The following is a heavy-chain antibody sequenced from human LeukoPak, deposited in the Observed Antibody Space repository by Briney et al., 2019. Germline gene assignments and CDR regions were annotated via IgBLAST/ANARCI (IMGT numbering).Heavy chain of an antibody. Sequence: GGSLRLSCAASGFTFSTYVMHWVRQAPGKGLEWVAVISNNGSNRYYAESVQGLVTISGDNSKNTLYLQMNSLKTEDTAVYYCARDRIRAVAGSGYFDYWGQGTLVTVSS. CDR3: ARDRIRAVAGSGYFDY. V-gene: IGHV3-30*04. J-gene: IGHJ4*02. CDR1: GFTFSTYV. CDR2: ISNNGSNR. D-gene: IGHD6-19*01.